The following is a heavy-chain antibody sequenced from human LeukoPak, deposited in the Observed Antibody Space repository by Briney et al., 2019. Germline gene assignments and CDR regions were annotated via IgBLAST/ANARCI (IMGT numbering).Heavy chain of an antibody. Sequence: GESLQICCEGAGYIFTSYWIGGGRPLPGKGLEGIGIIYPGDSDTRYSPSFQGQVTISADKSISTAYLQWSSLKASDTAMYYCARLGGYSYGTYFDYWGQGTLVTVSS. J-gene: IGHJ4*02. CDR2: IYPGDSDT. D-gene: IGHD5-18*01. CDR1: GYIFTSYW. V-gene: IGHV5-51*01. CDR3: ARLGGYSYGTYFDY.